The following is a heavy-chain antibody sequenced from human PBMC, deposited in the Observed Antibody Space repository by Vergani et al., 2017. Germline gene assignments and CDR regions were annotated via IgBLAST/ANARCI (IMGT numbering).Heavy chain of an antibody. J-gene: IGHJ4*02. D-gene: IGHD2-21*02. CDR1: GFTFTSSG. CDR3: AKCGLVRTRIGGGDCFYLDY. CDR2: IVVGSGNT. V-gene: IGHV1-58*02. Sequence: QMQLVQSGPEVKKPGTSVKVSCKASGFTFTSSGMQWVRQARGQRLEWIGWIVVGSGNTNYAQKFQERVTITRDMSTSTAYMELRSLRSDDTAVYYCAKCGLVRTRIGGGDCFYLDYWGQGTLVTVSS.